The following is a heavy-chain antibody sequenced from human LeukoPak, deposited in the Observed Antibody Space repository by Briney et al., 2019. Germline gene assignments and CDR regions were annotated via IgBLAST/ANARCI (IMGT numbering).Heavy chain of an antibody. CDR3: ARSELLWFGGVNSGFDY. J-gene: IGHJ4*02. CDR2: IYYSGST. CDR1: GGSISNYY. Sequence: SETLSLTCTVSGGSISNYYWSWIRQPPGKGLEWIGYIYYSGSTNYNPSLKSRVTISVDTSKNQFSLKLSSVTAADTALYYCARSELLWFGGVNSGFDYWGQGTLVTVSS. V-gene: IGHV4-59*01. D-gene: IGHD3-10*01.